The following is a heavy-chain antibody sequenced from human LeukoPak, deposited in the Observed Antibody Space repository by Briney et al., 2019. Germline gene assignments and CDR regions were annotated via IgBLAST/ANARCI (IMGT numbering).Heavy chain of an antibody. CDR1: GYTFTGYY. J-gene: IGHJ4*02. CDR3: AREDPKRSGAAAEY. Sequence: ASVKVSCKASGYTFTGYYMHWVRQAPGQGLEWMGWINPNSGGTNYAQKFQGRVTMTRDTSISTAYMELSRLRSDDTAVYDCAREDPKRSGAAAEYWGQGTLVTVSS. CDR2: INPNSGGT. D-gene: IGHD6-13*01. V-gene: IGHV1-2*02.